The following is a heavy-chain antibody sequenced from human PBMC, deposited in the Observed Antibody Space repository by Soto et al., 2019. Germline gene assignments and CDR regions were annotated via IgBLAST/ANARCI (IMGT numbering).Heavy chain of an antibody. CDR3: ARVKRGCTNGVFYSVPDWGYGMDV. CDR2: ISYDGSNK. V-gene: IGHV3-30-3*01. Sequence: QVQLVESGGGVVQPGRSLRLSCAASGFTFSSYAMHWVRQAPGKGLEWVAVISYDGSNKYYADSVKGRFTISRDNSKNTLYLQMNSLRAEDTAVYYCARVKRGCTNGVFYSVPDWGYGMDVWGQGTTVTVSS. CDR1: GFTFSSYA. D-gene: IGHD2-8*01. J-gene: IGHJ6*02.